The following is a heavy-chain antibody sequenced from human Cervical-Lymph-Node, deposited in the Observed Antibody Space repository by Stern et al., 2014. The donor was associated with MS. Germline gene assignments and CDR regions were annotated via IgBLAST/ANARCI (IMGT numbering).Heavy chain of an antibody. CDR2: IYYSGST. J-gene: IGHJ4*02. Sequence: VQLVESGPGLVKPSETLSLTCTVSGGSISGYDCSWIRQPPGKGLEWIGHIYYSGSTNYIPSLKSRVSISIDTPKNQFSLKLSSVTAADTAVYYCARSRDAYSPLAYWGQGDLVTVSS. D-gene: IGHD5-24*01. CDR1: GGSISGYD. V-gene: IGHV4-59*01. CDR3: ARSRDAYSPLAY.